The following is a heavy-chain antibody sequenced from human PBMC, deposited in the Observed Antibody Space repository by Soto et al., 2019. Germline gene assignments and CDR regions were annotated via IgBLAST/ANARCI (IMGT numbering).Heavy chain of an antibody. V-gene: IGHV3-33*01. CDR2: IWYDGSNK. Sequence: QVQLVESGGGVVQPGRSLRLSCAASGFTFSSYGMHWVRQAPSKGLEWVAVIWYDGSNKYYADSVKGRFTISSDNSKNTLYLQMNSLRAEDTAVYYCARGKDFWSGFRYYFDYWGQGTLVTVSS. CDR1: GFTFSSYG. D-gene: IGHD3-3*01. CDR3: ARGKDFWSGFRYYFDY. J-gene: IGHJ4*02.